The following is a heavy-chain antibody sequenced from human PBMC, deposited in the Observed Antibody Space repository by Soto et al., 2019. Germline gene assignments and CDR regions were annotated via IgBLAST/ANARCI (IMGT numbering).Heavy chain of an antibody. V-gene: IGHV1-69*04. CDR1: GGTFSSYT. CDR2: IIPILGIA. D-gene: IGHD6-13*01. Sequence: EASVKVSCKASGGTFSSYTISWVRQAPGQGLEWMGRIIPILGIANYAQKFQGRVTITADKSTSTAYMELSSLRSEDTAVYYCARDLDSIAAAGIPLCFDPWGQGTLVTVSS. CDR3: ARDLDSIAAAGIPLCFDP. J-gene: IGHJ5*02.